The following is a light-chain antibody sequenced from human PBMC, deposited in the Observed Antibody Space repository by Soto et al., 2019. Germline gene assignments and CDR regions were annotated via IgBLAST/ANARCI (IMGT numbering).Light chain of an antibody. V-gene: IGLV2-14*01. J-gene: IGLJ1*01. CDR1: SSDVGGYNY. CDR3: QSYDSSLSGSYV. Sequence: QSVLTQPASVSGSPGQSITISCTGTSSDVGGYNYVSWYQQHPGKAPKFMIYDVSNRPSGVSTRFSGSKSGNSASLTITGLQAEDEADYYCQSYDSSLSGSYVFGTGTKVTVL. CDR2: DVS.